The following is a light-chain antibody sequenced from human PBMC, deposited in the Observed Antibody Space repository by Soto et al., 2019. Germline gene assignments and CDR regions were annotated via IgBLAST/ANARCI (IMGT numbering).Light chain of an antibody. CDR3: QQYKTWRSIT. CDR2: GAS. V-gene: IGKV3-15*01. CDR1: QSISSN. Sequence: EIVMTQSPATLSVSPGERATLSCRASQSISSNLGWYQQRPGQAPRLLIYGASTRATGIPARFSGSGSETQFTLTITSLQSEDFAVYYCQQYKTWRSITFGQGTRLEIK. J-gene: IGKJ5*01.